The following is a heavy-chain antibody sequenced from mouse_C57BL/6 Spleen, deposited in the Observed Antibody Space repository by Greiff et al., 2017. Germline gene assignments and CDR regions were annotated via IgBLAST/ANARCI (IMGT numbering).Heavy chain of an antibody. Sequence: VQLQQPGAELVRPGSSVKLSCKASGYTFTSYWMHWVKQRPIQGLEWIGNIDPSDSDTHYNQKFKDKATLTVDKSSSTAYMQLSSLTSEDSAVYYCARENYYGSKYFDVWGTGTTVTVSS. V-gene: IGHV1-52*01. CDR3: ARENYYGSKYFDV. CDR2: IDPSDSDT. CDR1: GYTFTSYW. D-gene: IGHD1-1*01. J-gene: IGHJ1*03.